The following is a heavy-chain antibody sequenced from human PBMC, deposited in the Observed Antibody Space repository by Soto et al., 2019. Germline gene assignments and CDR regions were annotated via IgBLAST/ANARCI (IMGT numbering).Heavy chain of an antibody. CDR3: AHDSHGGNTYFDL. J-gene: IGHJ4*02. V-gene: IGHV4-31*03. CDR1: GGSISSGTFY. D-gene: IGHD1-26*01. Sequence: VKLQESGPGLVRPSETLSLTCTVSGGSISSGTFYWSWIHQPPGKGLEWIGYIYFSGSTSYSPSLKSRLTISLNTSNNQFSLKLTSVTAADTAVYYCAHDSHGGNTYFDLWGQGALVTVSS. CDR2: IYFSGST.